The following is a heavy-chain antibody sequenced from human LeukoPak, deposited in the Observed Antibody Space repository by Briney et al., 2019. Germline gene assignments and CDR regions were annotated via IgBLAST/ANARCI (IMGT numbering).Heavy chain of an antibody. CDR3: AKRPAVMVRGGPPRSHYYFDY. CDR1: GFSFSNYA. V-gene: IGHV3-23*01. J-gene: IGHJ4*02. Sequence: QTGGSLRLSCAASGFSFSNYAMSWVRQAPGKGLEWVSAISGSGGSTYYADSVKGRFTISRDNSKNTLYLQMNSLRAEDTAVYYCAKRPAVMVRGGPPRSHYYFDYWGQGTLVTVSS. D-gene: IGHD3-10*01. CDR2: ISGSGGST.